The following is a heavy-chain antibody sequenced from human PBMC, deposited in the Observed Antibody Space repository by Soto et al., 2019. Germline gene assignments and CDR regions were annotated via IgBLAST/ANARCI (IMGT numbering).Heavy chain of an antibody. J-gene: IGHJ4*02. CDR1: GGSISSYY. Sequence: QVQLQESGPGLVKPSETLSLTCTVSGGSISSYYWSWIRQPPGKGLEWIGYIYYSGSTNYNPSLKSRVPISVDTSKNQFSLKLSSVTAADTAVYYCARVGSSWYRGMGYYFDYWGQGTLVTVSS. V-gene: IGHV4-59*01. CDR3: ARVGSSWYRGMGYYFDY. D-gene: IGHD6-13*01. CDR2: IYYSGST.